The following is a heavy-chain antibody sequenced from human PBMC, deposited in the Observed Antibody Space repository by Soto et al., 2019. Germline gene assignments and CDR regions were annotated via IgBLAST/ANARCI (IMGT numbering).Heavy chain of an antibody. Sequence: QVQLQESGPGLVKPSQTLSLTCTVSGGPISSANIYWSWIRQPPGKGLEWIGYIYYSGSTYYNPFLQRRVNISGETFKNPFPLEPSFVTARRKALLFRARDSWVCGMDGWGQGATVTVSS. V-gene: IGHV4-30-4*01. CDR1: GGPISSANIY. J-gene: IGHJ6*02. CDR3: ARDSWVCGMDG. CDR2: IYYSGST. D-gene: IGHD3-16*01.